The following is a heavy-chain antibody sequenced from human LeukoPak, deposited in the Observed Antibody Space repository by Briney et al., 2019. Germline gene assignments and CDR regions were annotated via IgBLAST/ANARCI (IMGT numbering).Heavy chain of an antibody. J-gene: IGHJ4*02. Sequence: SETLSLTCTVSGGSISSYYWSWIRQPPGKGLEWIGYIYYSGSTNYNPSLKSRVTISVDTSKNQFSLKLTSVTAADTAVYYCARVYLIWIPTVTSSFDYWGQGTLVTVSS. V-gene: IGHV4-59*01. CDR3: ARVYLIWIPTVTSSFDY. CDR2: IYYSGST. D-gene: IGHD4-11*01. CDR1: GGSISSYY.